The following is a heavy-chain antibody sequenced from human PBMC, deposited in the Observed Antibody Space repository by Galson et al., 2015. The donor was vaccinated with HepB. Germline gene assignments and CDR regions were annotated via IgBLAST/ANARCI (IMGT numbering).Heavy chain of an antibody. J-gene: IGHJ4*02. CDR2: IYYSGST. V-gene: IGHV4-39*01. CDR1: GGSISSSSYY. D-gene: IGHD6-13*01. Sequence: SETLSLTCAVSGGSISSSSYYWGWIRQPPGKGLEWIGSIYYSGSTYYNPSLKSRVTISVDTSKNQFSLKLSSVTAADTAVYYCARHRYSSSWYYFDYWGQGTLVTVSS. CDR3: ARHRYSSSWYYFDY.